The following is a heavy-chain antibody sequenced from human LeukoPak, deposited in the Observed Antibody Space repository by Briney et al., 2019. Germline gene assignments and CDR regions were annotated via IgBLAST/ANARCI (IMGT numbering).Heavy chain of an antibody. Sequence: SETLSLTCTVSGGSISSSSYYWGWIRQPPGKGLEWVGSIYYSGSTYYNPSLKSRVTISVDTSKNQFSLKLSSVTAADTAVYYCARHLHSSGLGYWGQGTLVTVSS. D-gene: IGHD6-19*01. CDR3: ARHLHSSGLGY. CDR1: GGSISSSSYY. V-gene: IGHV4-39*01. CDR2: IYYSGST. J-gene: IGHJ4*02.